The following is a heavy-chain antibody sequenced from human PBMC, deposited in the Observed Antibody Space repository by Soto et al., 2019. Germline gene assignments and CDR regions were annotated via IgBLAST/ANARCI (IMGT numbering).Heavy chain of an antibody. CDR3: ARGGIAVGGWGKVDY. J-gene: IGHJ4*02. CDR1: GFTFNSYE. CDR2: ISSSGSTI. D-gene: IGHD6-19*01. Sequence: EVQLVESGGGLVQPGGSLRLSCAASGFTFNSYEMNWVRQAPGKGLEWVSYISSSGSTIYYIDSVKGRFTISRDNAKNSLYLQMNSLRVEDTAVYYCARGGIAVGGWGKVDYWGQGTLISVSS. V-gene: IGHV3-48*03.